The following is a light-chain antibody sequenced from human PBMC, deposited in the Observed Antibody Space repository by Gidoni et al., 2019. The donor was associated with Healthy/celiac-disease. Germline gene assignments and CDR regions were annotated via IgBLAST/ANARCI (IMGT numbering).Light chain of an antibody. Sequence: EIVMTQSPATLSVSPGERATLSCRASQSVSSNLAWYQQKPGQAPRLRIYGASTRATGIPAMFSGSGSGTEFTLTISSLQSEDVAVYYCQQYNNWPSTCGQGTRLEIK. J-gene: IGKJ5*01. CDR2: GAS. V-gene: IGKV3-15*01. CDR1: QSVSSN. CDR3: QQYNNWPST.